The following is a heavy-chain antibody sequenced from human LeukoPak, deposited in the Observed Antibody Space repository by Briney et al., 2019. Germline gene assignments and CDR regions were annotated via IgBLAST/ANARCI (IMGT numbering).Heavy chain of an antibody. CDR3: AREGQWELLTYYYYGMDV. J-gene: IGHJ6*02. V-gene: IGHV3-7*01. CDR1: GFTFSSYW. D-gene: IGHD1-26*01. CDR2: IKQDGSEK. Sequence: PGGSLRLSCAASGFTFSSYWMSWVRQAPGKGLEWVANIKQDGSEKYYVDSVKDRFTISRDNAKNSLYLQMNSLRAEDTAVYYCAREGQWELLTYYYYGMDVWGQGTTVTVSS.